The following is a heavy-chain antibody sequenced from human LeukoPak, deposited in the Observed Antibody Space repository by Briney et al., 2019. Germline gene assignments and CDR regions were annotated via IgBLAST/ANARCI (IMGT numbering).Heavy chain of an antibody. CDR3: AREVYSSGWYDYFDY. CDR1: GGSINFYY. Sequence: PSETLSLTCTVSGGSINFYYWSWIRQPPGKGLEWIGYIYHNGNTNYNPSLKSRITMSVDPSKNQFSLKLNSVTAADTAVYYCAREVYSSGWYDYFDYWGQGALVTVSS. V-gene: IGHV4-59*12. D-gene: IGHD6-19*01. J-gene: IGHJ4*02. CDR2: IYHNGNT.